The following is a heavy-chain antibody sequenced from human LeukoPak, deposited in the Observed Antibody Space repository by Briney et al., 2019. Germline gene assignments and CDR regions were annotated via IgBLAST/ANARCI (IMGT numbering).Heavy chain of an antibody. D-gene: IGHD2-15*01. J-gene: IGHJ4*02. Sequence: GGSLRLSCAASGFIFSSYGMHCVRQAPGKGLEWVAVTWYDGSNKYYADSVKGRFTISRDNSKNTLYLQMNSLRAEDTSVYYCARKRGLPDYWGQGSLVTVSS. CDR3: ARKRGLPDY. CDR1: GFIFSSYG. V-gene: IGHV3-33*01. CDR2: TWYDGSNK.